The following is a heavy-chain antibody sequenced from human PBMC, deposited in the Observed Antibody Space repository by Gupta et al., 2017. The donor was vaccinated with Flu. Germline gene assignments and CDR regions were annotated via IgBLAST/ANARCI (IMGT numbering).Heavy chain of an antibody. V-gene: IGHV4-34*01. D-gene: IGHD7-27*01. Sequence: PPGKGLEWIGEINHSGSTNYNPSLKSRVTISVDTSRNQFSLKLSSVTAADTAVYYCARRTAGEKRVTGPKRTPYYYYYMDVWGKGTTVTVSS. CDR3: ARRTAGEKRVTGPKRTPYYYYYMDV. J-gene: IGHJ6*03. CDR2: INHSGST.